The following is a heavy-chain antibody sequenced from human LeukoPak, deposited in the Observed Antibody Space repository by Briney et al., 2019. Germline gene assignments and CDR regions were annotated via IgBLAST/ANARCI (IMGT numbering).Heavy chain of an antibody. CDR1: GFTFSSYS. V-gene: IGHV3-21*01. CDR3: ARDLYSYGYVGDY. J-gene: IGHJ4*02. Sequence: GGSLRLSCAASGFTFSSYSMNWVRQAPGRGLEWVSSISSSSSYIYYADSVKGRFTISRDNAKNSLYLQMNSLRAEDTAVYYCARDLYSYGYVGDYWGQGTLVTVSS. CDR2: ISSSSSYI. D-gene: IGHD5-18*01.